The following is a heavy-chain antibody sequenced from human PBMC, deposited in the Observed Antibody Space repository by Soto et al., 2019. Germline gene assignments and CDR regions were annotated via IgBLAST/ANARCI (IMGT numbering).Heavy chain of an antibody. Sequence: EVQLVESGGGLVQPGGSLRLSCAASGFTFSSYSMNWVRQAPGKGLEWVSYISSSSSTLYYADSVKGRFTISRDNAKNSLYLQMNSLRDEDTAVYYCARDSGGWYRHWFDPWGQGTLVTVSS. CDR3: ARDSGGWYRHWFDP. V-gene: IGHV3-48*02. CDR2: ISSSSSTL. D-gene: IGHD6-19*01. CDR1: GFTFSSYS. J-gene: IGHJ5*02.